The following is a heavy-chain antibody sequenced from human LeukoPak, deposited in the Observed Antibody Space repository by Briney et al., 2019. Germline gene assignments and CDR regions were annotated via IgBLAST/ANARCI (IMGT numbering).Heavy chain of an antibody. CDR3: AKGEGGYSGSYHTGY. V-gene: IGHV3-23*01. D-gene: IGHD1-26*01. CDR2: ISGSGGST. J-gene: IGHJ4*02. Sequence: GGSLRLSRAASGFTFSSYGMSWVRQAPGKGLEWVSAISGSGGSTHYADSVEGRFTISRDNSKNTLYLQMNSLRAEDTAVYYCAKGEGGYSGSYHTGYWGQGTLVTVSS. CDR1: GFTFSSYG.